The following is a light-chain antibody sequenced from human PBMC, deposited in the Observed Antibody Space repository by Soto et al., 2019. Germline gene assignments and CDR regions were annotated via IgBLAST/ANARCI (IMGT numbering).Light chain of an antibody. V-gene: IGLV2-8*01. CDR2: EVS. J-gene: IGLJ1*01. CDR1: SGDVGGYNY. Sequence: QSALTQPPSASGSPGQSVTISCTGTSGDVGGYNYVSWYQQHPGKAPKLMIYEVSKQPSGVPDRFSGSKSGNTASLTVSGIQAEDEADYYCRSYGGNNGYVFGTGTKLTVL. CDR3: RSYGGNNGYV.